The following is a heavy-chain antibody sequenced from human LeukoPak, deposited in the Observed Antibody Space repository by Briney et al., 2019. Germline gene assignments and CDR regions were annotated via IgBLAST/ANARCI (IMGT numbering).Heavy chain of an antibody. CDR2: IYSGGRT. D-gene: IGHD5-24*01. V-gene: IGHV3-53*01. CDR1: GFTVSSNY. CDR3: VSKRPDRDDYSNDWYFDL. Sequence: QPGGSLRLSCAASGFTVSSNYMSWVRQAPGKGPEWVSVIYSGGRTYYADSVKGRFTISRDNSKNTLYLQMNSLRAEDTAVYYCVSKRPDRDDYSNDWYFDLWGRGTLVTVSS. J-gene: IGHJ2*01.